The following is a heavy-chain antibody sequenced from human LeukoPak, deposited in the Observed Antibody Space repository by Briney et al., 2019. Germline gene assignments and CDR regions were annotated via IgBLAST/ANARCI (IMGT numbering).Heavy chain of an antibody. CDR2: ISPYNGNT. V-gene: IGHV1-18*01. CDR3: ARIQVNWYGEVTPLSPPNYGMDV. D-gene: IGHD3-10*01. CDR1: GYTFTSYD. J-gene: IGHJ6*02. Sequence: ASVKVSCKASGYTFTSYDINWVRQATGQGLEWMGWISPYNGNTKYADKVLGRVTMSTDISTTTAYMELRGLRSDDTAVYYCARIQVNWYGEVTPLSPPNYGMDVWGQGTTVIVSS.